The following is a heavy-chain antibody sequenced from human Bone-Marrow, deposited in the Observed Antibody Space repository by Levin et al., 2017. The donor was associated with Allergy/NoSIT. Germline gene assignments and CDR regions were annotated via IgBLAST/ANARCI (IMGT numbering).Heavy chain of an antibody. Sequence: SQTLSLPCTVSGGSISSYYWSWIRQPAGKGLEWIGRIYTSGSTNYNPSLKSRVTMSVDTSKNQFSLKLSSVTAADTAVYYCARDPVSSYGDYFDYWGQGTLVTVSS. CDR2: IYTSGST. J-gene: IGHJ4*02. CDR3: ARDPVSSYGDYFDY. CDR1: GGSISSYY. D-gene: IGHD4-17*01. V-gene: IGHV4-4*07.